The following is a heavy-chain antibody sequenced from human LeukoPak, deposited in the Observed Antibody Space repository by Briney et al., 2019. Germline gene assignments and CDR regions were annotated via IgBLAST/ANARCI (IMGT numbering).Heavy chain of an antibody. D-gene: IGHD3-3*01. CDR2: VIGSSGAT. V-gene: IGHV3-23*01. CDR1: GFSFTKYA. J-gene: IGHJ4*02. CDR3: AKGAYDFLEIAYFDY. Sequence: GGSLRLSCAASGFSFTKYAMTWVRQAPGKGLEWVAVVIGSSGATDYEDSVKGRFTISRDNSKNTLFLQMTSLRAEDTAIYYCAKGAYDFLEIAYFDYWGQGALVTVSS.